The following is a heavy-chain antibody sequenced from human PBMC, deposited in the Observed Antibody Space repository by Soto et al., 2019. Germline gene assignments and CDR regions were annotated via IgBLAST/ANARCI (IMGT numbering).Heavy chain of an antibody. CDR3: ARRSLIAAAGTPLDYYYGMEV. V-gene: IGHV5-51*01. CDR1: RWRFNNYR. D-gene: IGHD6-13*01. J-gene: IGHJ6*02. CDR2: IYPGDFDT. Sequence: SRWRFNNYRNSWVRQMPGKGLEWMGIIYPGDFDTRYSPSFQGQVTISADKSISTAYLQWSSLKASDTAMYYCARRSLIAAAGTPLDYYYGMEVWGQGTTVTVSS.